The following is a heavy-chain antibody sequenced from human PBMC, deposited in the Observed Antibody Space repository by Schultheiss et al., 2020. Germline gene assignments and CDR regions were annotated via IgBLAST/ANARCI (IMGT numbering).Heavy chain of an antibody. CDR3: ARHAWGYSSSWYWFDP. CDR2: IYYSGST. V-gene: IGHV4-39*01. D-gene: IGHD6-13*01. CDR1: GGSISSSSYY. J-gene: IGHJ5*02. Sequence: SETLSLTCTVSGGSISSSSYYWGWIRQPPGKGLEWIGSIYYSGSTYYNPSLKSRVTISVDTSKNQFSLKLSSVTAADTAVYYCARHAWGYSSSWYWFDPWGQGTLVTGS.